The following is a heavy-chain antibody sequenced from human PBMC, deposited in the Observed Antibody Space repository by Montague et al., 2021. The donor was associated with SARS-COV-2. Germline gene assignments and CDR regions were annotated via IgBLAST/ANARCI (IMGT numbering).Heavy chain of an antibody. CDR3: ARVRSITMIVVVITPMGWFDP. J-gene: IGHJ5*02. Sequence: SETLSLTCTVSGCSISSGYYWGWIRQPPGKGLEWIGSIYHSGSTYYNPSLKSRVTISVDTSKNQFSLKLSSVTAADTAVYYCARVRSITMIVVVITPMGWFDPWGQGTLVTVSS. CDR2: IYHSGST. D-gene: IGHD3-22*01. V-gene: IGHV4-38-2*02. CDR1: GCSISSGYY.